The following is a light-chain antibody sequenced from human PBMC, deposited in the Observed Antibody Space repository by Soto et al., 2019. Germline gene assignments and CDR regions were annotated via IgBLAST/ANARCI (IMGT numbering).Light chain of an antibody. Sequence: DIQMPQSPSSLSASVGDRVTITCRESQSISSYLNWYQQKPWKAPKLLSYSASSLQSGDPSRFSGSGSGTDFTLTISSLQTEDFATYYCQPSYSTPPTFGQGTKVDIK. CDR1: QSISSY. J-gene: IGKJ1*01. CDR2: SAS. CDR3: QPSYSTPPT. V-gene: IGKV1-39*01.